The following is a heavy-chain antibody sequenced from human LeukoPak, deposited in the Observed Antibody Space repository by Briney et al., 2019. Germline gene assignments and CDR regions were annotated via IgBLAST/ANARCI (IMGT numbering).Heavy chain of an antibody. CDR1: GFTFSSYS. D-gene: IGHD6-13*01. Sequence: GGSLRLSCAASGFTFSSYSMTWVRQALGQGLEWVSSISGSGGSTYHADSVKGRFTISRDISKNTLYLQMNSLRAEDTAAYYCAKSRASSGVAPAGYDYWGQGTLVTVSS. CDR2: ISGSGGST. V-gene: IGHV3-23*01. CDR3: AKSRASSGVAPAGYDY. J-gene: IGHJ4*02.